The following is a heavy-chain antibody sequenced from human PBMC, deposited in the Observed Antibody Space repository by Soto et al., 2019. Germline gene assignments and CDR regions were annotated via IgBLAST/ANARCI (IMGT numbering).Heavy chain of an antibody. V-gene: IGHV3-15*07. J-gene: IGHJ6*02. D-gene: IGHD2-15*01. CDR1: GFTFSNAW. CDR2: IKSKTDGGTT. Sequence: EVQLVESGGGLVKPGGSLRLSCAASGFTFSNAWMNWVRQAPGKGLEWVGRIKSKTDGGTTDYAAPVKGRFTISRDDSKNTLYLQMNSLKTEDTAVYYCTTGYCSGGSFYSYYYYYGMDVWGQGTTVTVSS. CDR3: TTGYCSGGSFYSYYYYYGMDV.